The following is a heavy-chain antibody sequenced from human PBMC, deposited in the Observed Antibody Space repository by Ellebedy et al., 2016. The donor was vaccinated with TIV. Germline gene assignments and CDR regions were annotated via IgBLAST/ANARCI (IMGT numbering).Heavy chain of an antibody. CDR3: ARGPLGFGHWWLDP. V-gene: IGHV3-48*03. Sequence: GESLKISCAASGFPFSVYKMNWVRQAPGKGLEWVSHISSSGTTIYYADSVKGRFTISRDNAKNSLYLQMNSLGGEDTAVYYCARGPLGFGHWWLDPWGQGTLVTVSS. CDR2: ISSSGTTI. D-gene: IGHD3-10*01. CDR1: GFPFSVYK. J-gene: IGHJ5*02.